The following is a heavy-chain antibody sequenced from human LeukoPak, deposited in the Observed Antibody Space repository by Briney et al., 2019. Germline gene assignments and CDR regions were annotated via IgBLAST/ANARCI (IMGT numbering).Heavy chain of an antibody. Sequence: ASVKVSCKVSGYTFTGYYMHWVRQAPGQGLEWMGRINPNSGGTNYAQKFQGRVTMTRDTSISTAYMELSRLRSDDTAVYYCARAQTDYGGNSGALRYWGQGTLVTVSS. CDR1: GYTFTGYY. D-gene: IGHD4-23*01. CDR3: ARAQTDYGGNSGALRY. J-gene: IGHJ4*02. V-gene: IGHV1-2*06. CDR2: INPNSGGT.